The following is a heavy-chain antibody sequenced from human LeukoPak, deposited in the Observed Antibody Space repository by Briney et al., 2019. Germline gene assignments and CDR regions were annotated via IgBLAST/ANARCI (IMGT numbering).Heavy chain of an antibody. Sequence: ASVKVSCKACGYTFTGYYMHWVRQAPGQGLEWMGWINPNSGGTNYAQKFQGRVTMTRDTSISTAYMELSRLRSDDTAVYHCARGPMPYSGSPFIDYWGQGTLVTVSS. CDR1: GYTFTGYY. CDR3: ARGPMPYSGSPFIDY. D-gene: IGHD1-26*01. V-gene: IGHV1-2*02. J-gene: IGHJ4*02. CDR2: INPNSGGT.